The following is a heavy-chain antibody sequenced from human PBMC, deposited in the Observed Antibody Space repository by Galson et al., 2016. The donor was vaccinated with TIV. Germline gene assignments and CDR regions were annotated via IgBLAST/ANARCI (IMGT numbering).Heavy chain of an antibody. Sequence: SLRLSCAASGFTFTSYGMHWARQAPGKGLEWVAVIWYDGSNKYYADSVKGRFTISRDTSKNTLYLQMNSLRADDTAVYYCARSRSKAGTTDPDSWGQGTLVTVSS. D-gene: IGHD1-1*01. CDR3: ARSRSKAGTTDPDS. J-gene: IGHJ5*02. V-gene: IGHV3-33*01. CDR1: GFTFTSYG. CDR2: IWYDGSNK.